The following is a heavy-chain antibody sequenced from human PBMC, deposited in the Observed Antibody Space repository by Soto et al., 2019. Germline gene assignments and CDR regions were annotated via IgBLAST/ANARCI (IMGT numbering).Heavy chain of an antibody. Sequence: GESLKISCKGSGYSFTSYWISWVRQMPGKGLEWMGRIDPSDSYTNYSPSFQGHVTISADKSISTAYLQWSSLKASDTAMYYCSRAAAGPYGMDVWGQGTTVTVSS. V-gene: IGHV5-10-1*01. CDR1: GYSFTSYW. CDR3: SRAAAGPYGMDV. J-gene: IGHJ6*02. D-gene: IGHD6-13*01. CDR2: IDPSDSYT.